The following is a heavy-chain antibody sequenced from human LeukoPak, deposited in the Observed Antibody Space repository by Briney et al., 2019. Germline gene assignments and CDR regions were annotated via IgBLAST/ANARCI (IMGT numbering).Heavy chain of an antibody. V-gene: IGHV4-30-4*08. Sequence: PSETLSLTCTVSGGSISSGDYYWSWIRQPPGKGLEWIGYIYYSGSTYYNPSLKSRVTISVDTSKNQFSLKLSSVTAADTAVYYCARARNYDFWSGYYPYFDYWGQGTLVTVSS. CDR1: GGSISSGDYY. J-gene: IGHJ4*02. CDR3: ARARNYDFWSGYYPYFDY. CDR2: IYYSGST. D-gene: IGHD3-3*01.